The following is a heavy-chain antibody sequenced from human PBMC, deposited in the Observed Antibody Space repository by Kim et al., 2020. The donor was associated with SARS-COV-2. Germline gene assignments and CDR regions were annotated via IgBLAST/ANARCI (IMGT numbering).Heavy chain of an antibody. CDR2: IIPILGTA. V-gene: IGHV1-69*04. J-gene: IGHJ6*03. CDR1: GGTFSSYA. Sequence: SVKVSCKASGGTFSSYAISWVRQAPGQGLEWMGRIIPILGTANYAQKFQGRVTITADKSTSTAYMELSSLRSEDTAVYYCARDREYCSSTSCYSAENYYYYYYMDVWGKGTTVTVSS. CDR3: ARDREYCSSTSCYSAENYYYYYYMDV. D-gene: IGHD2-2*02.